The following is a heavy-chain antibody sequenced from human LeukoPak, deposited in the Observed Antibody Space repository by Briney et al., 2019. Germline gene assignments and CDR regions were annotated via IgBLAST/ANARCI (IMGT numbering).Heavy chain of an antibody. CDR1: GGSISSYY. J-gene: IGHJ4*02. D-gene: IGHD6-19*01. CDR3: ARDRYSSGWYGGTDY. V-gene: IGHV4-59*01. Sequence: SETLSLTCTVSGGSISSYYWSWIRQPPGKGLEWIGYIYYSGSTNYNPSLKSRVTISVDTSKNQLSLKLSSVTAADTAVYCCARDRYSSGWYGGTDYWGQGTLVTVSS. CDR2: IYYSGST.